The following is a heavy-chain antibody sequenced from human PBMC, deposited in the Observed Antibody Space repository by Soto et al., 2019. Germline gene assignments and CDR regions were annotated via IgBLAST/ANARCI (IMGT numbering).Heavy chain of an antibody. D-gene: IGHD6-19*01. Sequence: SETLSLTCAVSGGSINNNNWWSWVRQSPGKGLEWIGEIYHTGSTNYNPSLESRVTMLVDKSKNQFSLKLTSVTAADTAVYYCARLNGWSRYNWFDPWGQGTLVTSPQ. V-gene: IGHV4-4*02. CDR2: IYHTGST. CDR1: GGSINNNNW. CDR3: ARLNGWSRYNWFDP. J-gene: IGHJ5*02.